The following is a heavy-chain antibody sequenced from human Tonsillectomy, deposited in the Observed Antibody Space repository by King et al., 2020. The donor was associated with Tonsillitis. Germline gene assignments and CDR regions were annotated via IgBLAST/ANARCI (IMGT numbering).Heavy chain of an antibody. D-gene: IGHD3-10*01. CDR3: ALFISSGSYSNDY. Sequence: HVQLVESGGGVVRPGRSLRLSCAGSGFTFRNYDIHWVRQAPGKGLEWVAVISNDGKNTYYKDAVKGRFTISRDDSKSTLFLQRNTVNAEDTAVYYCALFISSGSYSNDYWGPGTLVTVSS. CDR2: ISNDGKNT. CDR1: GFTFRNYD. V-gene: IGHV3-30*03. J-gene: IGHJ4*02.